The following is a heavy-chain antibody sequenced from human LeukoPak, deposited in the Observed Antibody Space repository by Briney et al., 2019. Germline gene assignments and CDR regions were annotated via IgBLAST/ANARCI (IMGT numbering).Heavy chain of an antibody. CDR2: ISSSSSYI. Sequence: PGGSLRLSCAASGFTFSSYSMNWVRQAPGKGLEWVSSISSSSSYIYYADSVKGRFTISRDNAKNSLYLQMNSLRAEDTAVYYCARGLVDWFGELERRAYYFDYWGQGTLVTVSS. CDR1: GFTFSSYS. D-gene: IGHD3-10*01. J-gene: IGHJ4*02. V-gene: IGHV3-21*01. CDR3: ARGLVDWFGELERRAYYFDY.